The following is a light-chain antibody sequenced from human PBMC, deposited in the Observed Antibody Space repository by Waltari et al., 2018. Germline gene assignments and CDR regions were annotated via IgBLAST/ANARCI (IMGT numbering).Light chain of an antibody. V-gene: IGLV2-14*01. Sequence: QSALTQPASVSGSPGQSITISCTGTSSDVGGYKYVSWYQQHPGKAPKIMIYEVRNRPSGVSDRFSGSKSGNTASLTISGLQAEDEAYYYCSSFTSSNTQVFGTGTKVTVL. CDR3: SSFTSSNTQV. J-gene: IGLJ1*01. CDR2: EVR. CDR1: SSDVGGYKY.